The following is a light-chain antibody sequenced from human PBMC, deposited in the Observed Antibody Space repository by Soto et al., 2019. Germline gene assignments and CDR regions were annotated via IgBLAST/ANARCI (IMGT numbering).Light chain of an antibody. J-gene: IGKJ5*01. CDR3: RQRSNWPPIT. CDR1: LSVSSSC. CDR2: DAS. Sequence: TVLTQSPGTRSLSPGERATLSCMASLSVSSSCLAWNQPRHGRDPGLFIYDASNRATGIPARMSGGRSCGDFTPTISSLVPAEVAVFYYRQRSNWPPITFGQGTRLEIK. V-gene: IGKV3-11*02.